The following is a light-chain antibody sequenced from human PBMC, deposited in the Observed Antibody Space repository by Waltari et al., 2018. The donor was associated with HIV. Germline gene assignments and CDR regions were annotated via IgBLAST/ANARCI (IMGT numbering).Light chain of an antibody. CDR2: GAS. J-gene: IGKJ5*01. Sequence: DIQMTQSPSSVSASIGDRVNITCRASQDINNWLAWYQQKGGKAPNLLIYGASTLQSGVPSRFSGSGSGTDFTLSISSVQPEDFATYYCQQARGVPITFGQGTRLDIE. CDR1: QDINNW. CDR3: QQARGVPIT. V-gene: IGKV1D-12*01.